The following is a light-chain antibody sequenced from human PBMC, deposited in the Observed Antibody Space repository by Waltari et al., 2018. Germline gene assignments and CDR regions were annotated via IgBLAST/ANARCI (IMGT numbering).Light chain of an antibody. CDR3: QHRSSWPPSFT. V-gene: IGKV3-11*01. CDR1: QRVSSS. Sequence: ILFTQSPVPLSLSPGERATPPCRASQRVSSSIAWYQHKPGQAPRLPISDISNRATGIPARFSGSGSGTDFTLTISSLGPEDFAVYYCQHRSSWPPSFTFGPGTKVDI. CDR2: DIS. J-gene: IGKJ3*01.